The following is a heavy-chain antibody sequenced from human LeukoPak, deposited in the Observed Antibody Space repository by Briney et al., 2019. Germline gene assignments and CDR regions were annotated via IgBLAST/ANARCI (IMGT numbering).Heavy chain of an antibody. D-gene: IGHD2-15*01. CDR1: GFTFSSYW. V-gene: IGHV3-74*01. CDR3: ARPTSYCSGGSCYHYDALDI. Sequence: GGSLRLSCAASGFTFSSYWMHWVRQAPGKELVWVSRINSDGSSTSYADSVKGRFTISRDNAKNTLYLQMNSLRAEDTAVYYCARPTSYCSGGSCYHYDALDIWGQGTMVTVSS. CDR2: INSDGSST. J-gene: IGHJ3*02.